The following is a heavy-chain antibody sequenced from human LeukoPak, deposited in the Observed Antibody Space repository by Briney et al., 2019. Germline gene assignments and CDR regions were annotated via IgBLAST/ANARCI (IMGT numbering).Heavy chain of an antibody. V-gene: IGHV3-11*01. CDR1: GFTFSDYY. D-gene: IGHD1-26*01. J-gene: IGHJ5*02. CDR3: ARYSGDSGSYTNWFDP. Sequence: PGGSLSLSCAASGFTFSDYYMSWIRQAPGKGLEWVSYISSSGSTIYYADSVMGRFTISRDNAKNSLYLQMNSLRAEDTAVYYCARYSGDSGSYTNWFDPWGQGTLVTVSS. CDR2: ISSSGSTI.